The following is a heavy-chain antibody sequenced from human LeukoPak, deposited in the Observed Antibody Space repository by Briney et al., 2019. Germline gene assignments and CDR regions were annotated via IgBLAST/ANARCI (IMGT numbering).Heavy chain of an antibody. CDR2: IYTSGST. CDR3: ARAHSSGWYKPTSLDY. J-gene: IGHJ4*02. Sequence: SQTLSLTCTVSGGSISSGSYYWSWIRQPAGKGLEWIGRIYTSGSTNYNPSLKSRVTISVDTSKNQFSLKLSSVTAADTAVYYCARAHSSGWYKPTSLDYWGQGTLVTVSS. V-gene: IGHV4-61*02. D-gene: IGHD6-19*01. CDR1: GGSISSGSYY.